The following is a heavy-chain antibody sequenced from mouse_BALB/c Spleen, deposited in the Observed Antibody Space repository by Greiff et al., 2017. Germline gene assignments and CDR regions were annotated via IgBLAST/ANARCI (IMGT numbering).Heavy chain of an antibody. CDR2: INPSNGRT. V-gene: IGHV1S81*02. Sequence: QVQLQQPGAELAKPGASVKLSCKASGYTFTSYWMHWVKQRPGQGLEWIGEINPSNGRTNYNEKFKSKATLTVDKSSSTAYMQLSSLTSEDSAVYYCESFDDWGQGTTLTVSS. CDR1: GYTFTSYW. CDR3: ESFDD. J-gene: IGHJ2*01.